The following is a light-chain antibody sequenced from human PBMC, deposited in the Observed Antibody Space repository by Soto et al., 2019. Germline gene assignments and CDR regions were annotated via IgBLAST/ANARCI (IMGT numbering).Light chain of an antibody. V-gene: IGLV2-11*01. CDR3: CSYAGSYTWV. Sequence: QSALTQPRSVSASPGQSVTISCTGTSSDVGNYNYVAWYRQHPGKAPKLMIYDVAQRPSGVPDRFSGSKSGNTASLTISGLQAEDEADYYCCSYAGSYTWVFGGGTKLTV. CDR2: DVA. J-gene: IGLJ3*02. CDR1: SSDVGNYNY.